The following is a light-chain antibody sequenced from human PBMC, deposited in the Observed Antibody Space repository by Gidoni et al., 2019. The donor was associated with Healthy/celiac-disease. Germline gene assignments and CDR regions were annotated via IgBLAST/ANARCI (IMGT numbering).Light chain of an antibody. Sequence: DITMTQSPSSLSASVGDRVTITCRASKSIRSYLHWYQQKPGKAPKLLIYAASSLQSGVPSRFSGSGSGTEFTLTICSLQPEDFATYYCQQSYSTPWTFGQGTKVEIK. CDR1: KSIRSY. V-gene: IGKV1-39*01. CDR3: QQSYSTPWT. J-gene: IGKJ1*01. CDR2: AAS.